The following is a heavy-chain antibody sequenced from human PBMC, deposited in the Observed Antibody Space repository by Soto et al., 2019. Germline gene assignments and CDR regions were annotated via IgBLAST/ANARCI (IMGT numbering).Heavy chain of an antibody. CDR2: INWNGGST. CDR3: ARGQHYDILTGYIY. D-gene: IGHD3-9*01. V-gene: IGHV3-20*01. CDR1: GFTFDDYG. Sequence: EVQLVESGGGVVRPGGSLRLSCAASGFTFDDYGTSWVRQAPGKGLEWVSGINWNGGSTGYADSVKGRFTISRDNAKNSLYLQMNSLRAEDTALYHCARGQHYDILTGYIYWGQGTLVTVSS. J-gene: IGHJ4*02.